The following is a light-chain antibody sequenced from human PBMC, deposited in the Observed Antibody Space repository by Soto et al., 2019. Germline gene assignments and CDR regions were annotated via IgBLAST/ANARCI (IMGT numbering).Light chain of an antibody. CDR1: QSVSSSY. J-gene: IGKJ4*01. CDR2: GAS. Sequence: EIVLTQSPGTLSLSPGERATLSCRASQSVSSSYLAWYQQKPGQAPRRLIYGASSRATGIPDRFSGSGSGTDFTLTISRLETEDFAVYYCEQYGRPVTFGGGTKVEI. CDR3: EQYGRPVT. V-gene: IGKV3-20*01.